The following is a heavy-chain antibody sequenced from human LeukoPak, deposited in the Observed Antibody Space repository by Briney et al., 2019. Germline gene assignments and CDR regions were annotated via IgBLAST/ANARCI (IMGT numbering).Heavy chain of an antibody. V-gene: IGHV4-30-4*01. D-gene: IGHD2-2*02. J-gene: IGHJ6*02. CDR2: SYYSGST. Sequence: PSETLSLTCTVSGGSISSGDYYWSWIRQPPGKGLEWIGYSYYSGSTYYNSSLKSRVTISVDTSKNQFSLKLSSVTAADTAVYYCARHSCSSTSCYRLPYYYYGMDVWGQGTTVTVSS. CDR3: ARHSCSSTSCYRLPYYYYGMDV. CDR1: GGSISSGDYY.